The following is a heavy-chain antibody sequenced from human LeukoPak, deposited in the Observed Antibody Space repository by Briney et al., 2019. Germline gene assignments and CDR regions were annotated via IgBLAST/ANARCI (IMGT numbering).Heavy chain of an antibody. D-gene: IGHD6-19*01. CDR2: ISFDGRYQ. J-gene: IGHJ1*01. CDR3: AKEWNSSGWIEYFQH. Sequence: GGSLRLSCAASGFTFSSYGMHWVRQAPGKGQEWVALISFDGRYQYYADSVKGRFTISRDNSKNTLYLIMNSLRAEDTAVYYCAKEWNSSGWIEYFQHWGQGTLVTVSS. V-gene: IGHV3-30*18. CDR1: GFTFSSYG.